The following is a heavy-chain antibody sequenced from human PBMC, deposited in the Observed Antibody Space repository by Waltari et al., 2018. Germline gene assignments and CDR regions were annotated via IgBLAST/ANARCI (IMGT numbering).Heavy chain of an antibody. CDR2: ISYDGSNK. Sequence: QGQLVESGGGVVQPGRSLRLSCAASGFTFISYTMHSARQAPGKGLEWVAVISYDGSNKYHADSVKGRFTISRDNSKNTLYLQMNSLRTEDTAVYYCARDGEMYCSSTSCYYFDHWGQGTLVTVSS. CDR1: GFTFISYT. V-gene: IGHV3-30*04. CDR3: ARDGEMYCSSTSCYYFDH. D-gene: IGHD2-2*01. J-gene: IGHJ4*02.